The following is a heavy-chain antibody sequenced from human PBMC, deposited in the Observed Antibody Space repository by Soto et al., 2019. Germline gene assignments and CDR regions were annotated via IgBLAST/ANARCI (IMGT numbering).Heavy chain of an antibody. Sequence: ASVKVSCKASGYTFTSYGISWVRQAPGQGLEWMGWISAYNGNTNYAQKLQGRVTMTTDTSTSTAYMELSSLRSEDTAVYYCATGWDIVATITFDYWGQGTLVTVSS. CDR3: ATGWDIVATITFDY. CDR2: ISAYNGNT. CDR1: GYTFTSYG. V-gene: IGHV1-18*01. J-gene: IGHJ4*02. D-gene: IGHD5-12*01.